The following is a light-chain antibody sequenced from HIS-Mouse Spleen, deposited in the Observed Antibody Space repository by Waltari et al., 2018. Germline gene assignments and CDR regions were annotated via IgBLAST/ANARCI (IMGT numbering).Light chain of an antibody. CDR3: YSTDSSGNHRV. CDR1: PLPKTS. J-gene: IGLJ2*01. Sequence: SYELTQPPSVSVPPGQTARITCSGDPLPKTSAYWYQQKSGQAPVLVIYADSKRPSGIPERFSGSSSGTMATLTISGAQVEDEADYYCYSTDSSGNHRVFGGGTKLTVL. CDR2: ADS. V-gene: IGLV3-10*01.